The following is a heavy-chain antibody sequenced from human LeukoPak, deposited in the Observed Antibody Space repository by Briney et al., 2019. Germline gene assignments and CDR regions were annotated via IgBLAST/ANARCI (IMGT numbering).Heavy chain of an antibody. CDR1: GGSISSSSYY. CDR3: ARGGGGYGTNWFDP. J-gene: IGHJ5*02. D-gene: IGHD5-12*01. Sequence: SETLSLTCTVSGGSISSSSYYWGWIRQPPGKGLEWIGSIYYSGSTYYNPSLKSRVTISVDTSKNQFSLKLSSVTAADTAVYYCARGGGGYGTNWFDPWGQGTLVTVSS. V-gene: IGHV4-39*07. CDR2: IYYSGST.